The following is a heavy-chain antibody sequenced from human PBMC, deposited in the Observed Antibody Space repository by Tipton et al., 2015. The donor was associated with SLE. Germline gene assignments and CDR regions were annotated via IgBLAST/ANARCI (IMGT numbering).Heavy chain of an antibody. Sequence: TLSLTCAVYGGSFSGYYWSWIRQPPGKGLQWIGEINHSGSTNYNPSLKSRVTISVDTSKNQFSLKLNSVTAADTAVYYCARLDDSSGFDYWGQGTLITVSS. D-gene: IGHD3-22*01. CDR2: INHSGST. CDR1: GGSFSGYY. J-gene: IGHJ4*02. V-gene: IGHV4-34*01. CDR3: ARLDDSSGFDY.